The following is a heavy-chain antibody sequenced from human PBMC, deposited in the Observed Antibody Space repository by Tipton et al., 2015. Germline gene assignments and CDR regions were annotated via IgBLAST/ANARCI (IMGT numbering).Heavy chain of an antibody. CDR1: GFTFSSYS. CDR3: ARERGFLYHYAMDV. CDR2: ITSSSRTT. V-gene: IGHV3-48*02. J-gene: IGHJ6*02. D-gene: IGHD2/OR15-2a*01. Sequence: SLRLSCAASGFTFSSYSMNWVRQAPGRGLEWISYITSSSRTTDYADSVKGRFTIPRDNVKKSLFLQMNSLRDEDTAVYYCARERGFLYHYAMDVWGQGTTVTVSS.